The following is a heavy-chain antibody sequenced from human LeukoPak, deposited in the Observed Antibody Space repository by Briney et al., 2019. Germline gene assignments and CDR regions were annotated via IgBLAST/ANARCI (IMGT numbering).Heavy chain of an antibody. CDR3: ARARRELGEDY. CDR2: IYHSGST. D-gene: IGHD3-10*01. V-gene: IGHV4-30-2*01. J-gene: IGHJ4*02. Sequence: SETLSLTCTVSGGSISSGGYYWSWIRQPPGKGLEWIGYIYHSGSTYYNPSLKSRVTISVDRSKNQFSLKLSSVTAADTAVYYCARARRELGEDYWGQRTLVTVSS. CDR1: GGSISSGGYY.